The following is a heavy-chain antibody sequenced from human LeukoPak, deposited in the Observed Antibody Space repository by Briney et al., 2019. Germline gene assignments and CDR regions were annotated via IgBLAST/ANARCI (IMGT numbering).Heavy chain of an antibody. D-gene: IGHD1/OR15-1a*01. V-gene: IGHV3-21*01. J-gene: IGHJ4*02. CDR1: GFSFRDYT. Sequence: PGGSLRLSCAASGFSFRDYTMNWVRQAPGKGLEWLAAISSSSSYIYFANSVRGRFTISRDNAKNSLYLQMNSLRAEDTPVYYCAKDSPSRTATTEVPVDYWGQGTLVTVSS. CDR2: ISSSSSYI. CDR3: AKDSPSRTATTEVPVDY.